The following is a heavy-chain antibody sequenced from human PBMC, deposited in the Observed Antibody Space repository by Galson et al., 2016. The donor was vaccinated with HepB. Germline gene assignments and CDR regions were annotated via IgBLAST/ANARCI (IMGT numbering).Heavy chain of an antibody. Sequence: QSGAEVKKPGESLKISCHGSGYIFVGHWIGWVRQRPGKGLEWMGIIYPGDSDTRYSPSFEGQVTMSVDRSSSVAYLEWGRLRTADTATYYCVIGDGTGGWLDYYYDGRDVWGQGTAVTVSS. D-gene: IGHD3-10*01. J-gene: IGHJ6*02. V-gene: IGHV5-51*01. CDR1: GYIFVGHW. CDR2: IYPGDSDT. CDR3: VIGDGTGGWLDYYYDGRDV.